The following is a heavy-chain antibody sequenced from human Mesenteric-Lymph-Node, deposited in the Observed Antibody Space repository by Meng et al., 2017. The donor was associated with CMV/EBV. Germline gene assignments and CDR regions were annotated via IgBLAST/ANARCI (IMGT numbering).Heavy chain of an antibody. J-gene: IGHJ3*02. CDR3: ARASSYYNDAFDM. Sequence: ASVKVSCKASGYTFTDYYIHWVRQAPGQGLEWMGWINPNNGGPNYAQKFQGRVTMTRDTSISTAYIELSRLTSDDTAVYYCARASSYYNDAFDMWGQGTMVTVSS. D-gene: IGHD3-10*01. CDR1: GYTFTDYY. V-gene: IGHV1-2*02. CDR2: INPNNGGP.